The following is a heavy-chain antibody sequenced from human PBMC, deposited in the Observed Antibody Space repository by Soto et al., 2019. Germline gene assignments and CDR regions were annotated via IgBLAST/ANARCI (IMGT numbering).Heavy chain of an antibody. J-gene: IGHJ4*02. D-gene: IGHD5-12*01. CDR2: IWYDGSNK. V-gene: IGHV3-33*01. Sequence: QVQLVESGGGVVQPGRSLRLSCAASGFTFSSYGMHWVRQAPGKGLEWVAVIWYDGSNKYYADSVKGRFTISRDNSKNTLYLQMNSLRAEDTAVYYCARGAAVDIVATPAGGYFDYWGQGTLVTVSS. CDR1: GFTFSSYG. CDR3: ARGAAVDIVATPAGGYFDY.